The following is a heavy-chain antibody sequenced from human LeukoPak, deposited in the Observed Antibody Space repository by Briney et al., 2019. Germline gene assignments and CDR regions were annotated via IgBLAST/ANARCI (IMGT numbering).Heavy chain of an antibody. D-gene: IGHD3-10*01. Sequence: PGGSLRLSCAASGFTFSTYWMHWVRQAPGKGLEWVANIKTDGSDMRYADSVRGRFTISRDNAKNSLYLQMNSLSVEDTAVYFCARSVRGVIPVWGQGTMVSVSS. CDR3: ARSVRGVIPV. CDR2: IKTDGSDM. J-gene: IGHJ3*01. V-gene: IGHV3-7*01. CDR1: GFTFSTYW.